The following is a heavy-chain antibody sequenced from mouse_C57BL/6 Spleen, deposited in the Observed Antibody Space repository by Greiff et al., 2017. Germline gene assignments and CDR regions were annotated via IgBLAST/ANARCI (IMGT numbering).Heavy chain of an antibody. CDR3: AYGNYYFDY. CDR1: GYTFTSYW. Sequence: VQLQESGAELVRPGSSVQLSCKASGYTFTSYWMDWVEQRPGQGLEWIGNIYPSDSETHYNQKFKDKATLTVDKSSSTAYMQLSSLTSEDSAVYYCAYGNYYFDYWGQGTTLTVSS. J-gene: IGHJ2*01. D-gene: IGHD2-1*01. CDR2: IYPSDSET. V-gene: IGHV1-61*01.